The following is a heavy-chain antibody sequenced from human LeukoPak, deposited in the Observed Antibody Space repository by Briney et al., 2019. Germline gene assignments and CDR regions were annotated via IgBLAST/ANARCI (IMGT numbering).Heavy chain of an antibody. Sequence: PGRSLRLSCAASGFTFDDYAMHWVRQAPGKGLEWVSGISWNSGSIGYADSVKGRFTISGDNAKNSLYLQMNSLRAEDTALYYCHSSSWPPRWRLDAFDIWGQGTMVTVSS. CDR1: GFTFDDYA. CDR2: ISWNSGSI. V-gene: IGHV3-9*01. J-gene: IGHJ3*02. CDR3: HSSSWPPRWRLDAFDI. D-gene: IGHD6-13*01.